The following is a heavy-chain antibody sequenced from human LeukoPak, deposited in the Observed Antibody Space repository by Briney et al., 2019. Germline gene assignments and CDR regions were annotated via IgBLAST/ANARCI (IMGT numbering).Heavy chain of an antibody. CDR3: ARAGAGIAAAGTVGY. CDR2: IRYDGSNK. V-gene: IGHV3-30*02. J-gene: IGHJ4*02. D-gene: IGHD6-13*01. Sequence: PGGSLRLSCAASGFTFSSYGMHWVRQAPGKGLEWVAFIRYDGSNKYYADSVKGRFTISRDNSKNTLYLQMNSLRAEDTAVYYCARAGAGIAAAGTVGYWGQGTLVTVSS. CDR1: GFTFSSYG.